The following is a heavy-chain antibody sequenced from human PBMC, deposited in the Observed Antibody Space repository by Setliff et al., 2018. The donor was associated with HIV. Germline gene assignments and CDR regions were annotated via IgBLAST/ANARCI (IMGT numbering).Heavy chain of an antibody. CDR2: IHESGST. CDR1: GGSISSYY. V-gene: IGHV4-4*08. Sequence: SETLSLTCTVSGGSISSYYWSWIRQPPGKGLEWIGSIHESGSTHYNPSLKSRVTISVDTSKNQFSLKLSSVTAADTAVYYCARDRRGYYYGSGSCYMDVWGTGTTVTVSS. D-gene: IGHD3-10*01. CDR3: ARDRRGYYYGSGSCYMDV. J-gene: IGHJ6*03.